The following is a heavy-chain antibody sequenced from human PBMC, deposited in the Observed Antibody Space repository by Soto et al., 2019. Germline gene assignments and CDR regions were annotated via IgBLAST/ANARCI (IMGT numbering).Heavy chain of an antibody. D-gene: IGHD2-21*02. CDR3: ARSGVTGIVIPSHWFDP. J-gene: IGHJ5*02. CDR1: GDSIGGVGY. Sequence: SETLSLTCTVSGDSIGGVGYWSWIRQFPGRGLEWIGCISSSESTYYNPALNNRISLSLDTSQNQFSLKLLSVTAADTAIYYCARSGVTGIVIPSHWFDPWAQGTLVTVS. V-gene: IGHV4-31*03. CDR2: ISSSEST.